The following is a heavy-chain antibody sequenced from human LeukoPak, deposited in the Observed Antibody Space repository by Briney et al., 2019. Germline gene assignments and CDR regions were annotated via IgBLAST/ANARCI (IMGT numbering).Heavy chain of an antibody. Sequence: GGSLRLSCAASGFTFSSYEMNWVRQAPGKGLEWVSYISSSSSTIYYADSVKGRFTISRDNAKNSLYLQMNNLRAEDTAVYYCARAGLRYSGRVFDYWGQGTLVTVSS. V-gene: IGHV3-48*03. CDR3: ARAGLRYSGRVFDY. CDR2: ISSSSSTI. J-gene: IGHJ4*02. D-gene: IGHD5-12*01. CDR1: GFTFSSYE.